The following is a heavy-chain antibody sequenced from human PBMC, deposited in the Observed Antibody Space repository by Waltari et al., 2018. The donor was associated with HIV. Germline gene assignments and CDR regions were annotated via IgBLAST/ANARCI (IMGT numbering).Heavy chain of an antibody. Sequence: QVHLEQWGPGLLRPSETLSLTCAVYGGSFSGYYWSWIRASPGSGLEWIGEVNHVGRTNYSPSLKGRVTVSVDTSKNQFSLTMRSVIAADTAVYYCARDSAPGLAVDDDDGEFFYYGLDVWGQGTTVTVSS. CDR3: ARDSAPGLAVDDDDGEFFYYGLDV. J-gene: IGHJ6*01. CDR2: VNHVGRT. CDR1: GGSFSGYY. V-gene: IGHV4-34*01. D-gene: IGHD6-19*01.